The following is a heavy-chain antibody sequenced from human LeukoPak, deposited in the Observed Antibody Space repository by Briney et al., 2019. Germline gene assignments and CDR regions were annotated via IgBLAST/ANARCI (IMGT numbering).Heavy chain of an antibody. Sequence: SETLSLTCTVSGGSISSYYWSWIRQPAGKGLEWIGRIYTSGSTNYNPYLKSRVTMSVDTSKNQFSRKLSSVTAADPAVYYCARRMATIRAFDIWGQGTMVTVSS. CDR3: ARRMATIRAFDI. J-gene: IGHJ3*02. V-gene: IGHV4-4*07. CDR1: GGSISSYY. CDR2: IYTSGST. D-gene: IGHD5-24*01.